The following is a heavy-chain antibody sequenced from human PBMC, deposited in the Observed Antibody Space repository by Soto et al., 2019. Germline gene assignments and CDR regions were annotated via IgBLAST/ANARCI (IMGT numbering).Heavy chain of an antibody. D-gene: IGHD4-17*01. J-gene: IGHJ4*02. CDR3: AKDLNPWRGPRVYDYADF. Sequence: GGSLRLSCAASGFTFSSYGMHWVRQAPGKGLEWVAVISYDGSNKYYADSVKGRFTISRDNSKNTLYLQMNSLRAEDTAVYYCAKDLNPWRGPRVYDYADFWGQGTLVTVSS. CDR2: ISYDGSNK. V-gene: IGHV3-30*18. CDR1: GFTFSSYG.